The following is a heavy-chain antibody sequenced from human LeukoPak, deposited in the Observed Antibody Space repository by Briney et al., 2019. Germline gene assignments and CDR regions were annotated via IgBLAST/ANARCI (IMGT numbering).Heavy chain of an antibody. Sequence: PSETLSLTCTVSGGSISSYYWSWIRQPPGKGLEWIGYIYYSGSTNYNPSLKSRVTISVDTSKNQFSLKLSSVTAADTAVYYCARGSTYYDFWSGYYKFDPWGQGTLVTVSS. CDR1: GGSISSYY. CDR2: IYYSGST. D-gene: IGHD3-3*01. CDR3: ARGSTYYDFWSGYYKFDP. J-gene: IGHJ5*02. V-gene: IGHV4-59*01.